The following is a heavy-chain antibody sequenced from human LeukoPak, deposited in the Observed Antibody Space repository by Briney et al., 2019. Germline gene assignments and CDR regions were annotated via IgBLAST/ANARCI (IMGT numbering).Heavy chain of an antibody. CDR2: INHSGST. CDR1: GGSISSGGYY. J-gene: IGHJ4*02. CDR3: ARGPDYSADYYFDY. D-gene: IGHD4-11*01. Sequence: KSSETLSLTCTVSGGSISSGGYYWSWIRQPPGKGLEWIGEINHSGSTNYNPSLKSRVTISVDTSKNQFSLKLSSVTAADTAVYYCARGPDYSADYYFDYWGQGTLVTVSS. V-gene: IGHV4-39*07.